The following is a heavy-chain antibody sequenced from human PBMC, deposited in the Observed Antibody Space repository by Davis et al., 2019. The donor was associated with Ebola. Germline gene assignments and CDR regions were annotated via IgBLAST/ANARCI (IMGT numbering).Heavy chain of an antibody. Sequence: ASVKVSCKASGYTFSNYGINWVRQAPGQGLEWMGWISAYNGNTNYAQKLQGRVTMTRDTSTSTVYMELSSLRSEDTAVYYCARDRGWFGELLFSWFDPWGQGTLVTVSS. CDR2: ISAYNGNT. CDR3: ARDRGWFGELLFSWFDP. D-gene: IGHD3-10*01. CDR1: GYTFSNYG. V-gene: IGHV1-18*04. J-gene: IGHJ5*02.